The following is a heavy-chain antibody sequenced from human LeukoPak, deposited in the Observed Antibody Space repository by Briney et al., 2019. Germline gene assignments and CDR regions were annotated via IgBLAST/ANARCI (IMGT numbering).Heavy chain of an antibody. D-gene: IGHD2/OR15-2a*01. CDR2: TSGGGDHT. Sequence: GGSLRLSCAASGFTFTNYAMTWVRQAPGKGLEWVSATSGGGDHTYYADSVKGRFTISRDNSRNTLYPQMNSLRAEDTAVYYCAKLFYDITGYSPYFDYWGPGTLVAVSS. CDR3: AKLFYDITGYSPYFDY. J-gene: IGHJ4*02. V-gene: IGHV3-23*01. CDR1: GFTFTNYA.